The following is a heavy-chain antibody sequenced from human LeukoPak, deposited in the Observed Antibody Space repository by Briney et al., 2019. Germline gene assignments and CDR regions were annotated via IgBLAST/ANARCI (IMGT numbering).Heavy chain of an antibody. J-gene: IGHJ3*01. CDR3: GRGGDGIDF. CDR2: INQDESKA. Sequence: GGSLRLSCAVSGFTFRNYLMHWVRQAPGQGLVWVSRINQDESKAYADSVRGRFTVSRDNAKNMLYLHLSGLRAEDTAVYFCGRGGDGIDFGGQGTTVIVS. D-gene: IGHD5-24*01. CDR1: GFTFRNYL. V-gene: IGHV3-74*01.